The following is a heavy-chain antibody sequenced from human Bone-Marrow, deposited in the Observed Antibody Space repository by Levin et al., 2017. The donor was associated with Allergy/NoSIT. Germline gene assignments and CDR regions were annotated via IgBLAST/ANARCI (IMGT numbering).Heavy chain of an antibody. Sequence: ASVKVSCKASGYTFTSYGITWVRQAPGQGLEWMGWMGWVSPYNGNTNYAQKFQGRVTMTTDTSASKAYMEFRTLRSDATDVYYCASDRREMYIDFWTGQYTGYGMDGWGQGTAVPSP. CDR1: GYTFTSYG. CDR2: VSPYNGNT. V-gene: IGHV1-18*01. D-gene: IGHD3/OR15-3a*01. CDR3: ASDRREMYIDFWTGQYTGYGMDG. J-gene: IGHJ6*02.